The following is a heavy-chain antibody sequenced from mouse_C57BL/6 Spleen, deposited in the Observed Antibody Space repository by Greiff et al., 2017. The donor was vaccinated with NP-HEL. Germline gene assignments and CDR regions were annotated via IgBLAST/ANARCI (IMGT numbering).Heavy chain of an antibody. V-gene: IGHV1-53*01. CDR2: INPSNGGT. D-gene: IGHD1-1*01. Sequence: QVHVKQPGTELVKPGASVKLSCKASGYTFTSYWMHWVKQRPGQGLEWIGNINPSNGGTNYNEKFKSKATLTVDKSSSTAYMQLSSLTSEDSAVYYCAREYYYGSSYPAWFAYWGQGTLVTVSA. CDR1: GYTFTSYW. CDR3: AREYYYGSSYPAWFAY. J-gene: IGHJ3*01.